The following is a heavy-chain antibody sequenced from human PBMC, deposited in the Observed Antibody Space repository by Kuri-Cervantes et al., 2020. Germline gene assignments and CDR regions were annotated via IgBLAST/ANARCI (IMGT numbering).Heavy chain of an antibody. Sequence: LSCAASGFTFSNAWMSWVRQAPGKGLEWVGRIKSKTDGGTTDYAAPVKGRFTISRDDSKNTLYLQMNSLRAEDTAVYYCARARGYGSGSYSTSVPSYYYYGMDVWGQGTTVTVSS. V-gene: IGHV3-15*01. CDR1: GFTFSNAW. CDR3: ARARGYGSGSYSTSVPSYYYYGMDV. J-gene: IGHJ6*02. CDR2: IKSKTDGGTT. D-gene: IGHD3-10*01.